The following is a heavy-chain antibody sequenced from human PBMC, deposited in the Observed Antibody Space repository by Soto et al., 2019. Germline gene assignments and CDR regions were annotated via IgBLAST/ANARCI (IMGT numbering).Heavy chain of an antibody. J-gene: IGHJ6*02. D-gene: IGHD1-7*01. V-gene: IGHV3-21*01. CDR1: GFTFSSYS. Sequence: PGGSLRLSCAASGFTFSSYSMNWVRQAPGKGLEWVSSISSSSSYIYYADSVKGRFTISRDNAKNSPYLQMNSLRAEDTAVYYCARVPGTTFYYYYGMDGWGQGTTVTVSS. CDR3: ARVPGTTFYYYYGMDG. CDR2: ISSSSSYI.